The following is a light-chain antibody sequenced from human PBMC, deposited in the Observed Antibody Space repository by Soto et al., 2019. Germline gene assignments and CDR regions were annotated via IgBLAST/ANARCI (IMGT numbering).Light chain of an antibody. Sequence: DIVLTQYPATLSLTPGQRATLSCRASQSVGGYLAWFPQIPGQAPRLLIYAASYRATGIPARFSGSGSGTDFTLTISSREREDFAVYYCQQRSSWPLTFRGGTKVEI. CDR3: QQRSSWPLT. CDR2: AAS. V-gene: IGKV3-11*01. CDR1: QSVGGY. J-gene: IGKJ4*01.